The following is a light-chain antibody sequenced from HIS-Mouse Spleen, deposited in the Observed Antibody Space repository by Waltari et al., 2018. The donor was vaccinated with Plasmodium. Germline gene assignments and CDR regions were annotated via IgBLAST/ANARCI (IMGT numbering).Light chain of an antibody. V-gene: IGKV3-15*01. J-gene: IGKJ1*01. CDR1: QSVSSN. Sequence: EIVMTQSPATLSVSPGERATLSCRASQSVSSNLAWYQQKPGQAPRPPIYGASTRATGIPARFMGSGSGTEFTLTISSMQSEDFAVYYCQQYNNWPRGTFGQGTKVEIK. CDR3: QQYNNWPRGT. CDR2: GAS.